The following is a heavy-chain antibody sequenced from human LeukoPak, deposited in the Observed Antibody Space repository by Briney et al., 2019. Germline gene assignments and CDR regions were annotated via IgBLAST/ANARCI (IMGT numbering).Heavy chain of an antibody. CDR1: GGSLSGSY. J-gene: IGHJ4*02. V-gene: IGHV4-34*01. Sequence: PSETLSLTCDVNGGSLSGSYWSWIRQSPEKGLEWIGSIYYSGSTYYNPSLKSRVTISVDRSKNQFSLKLSSVTAADTAVYYCARAPPGPLYVWGSYRSSWFFDYWGQGALVTVSS. D-gene: IGHD3-16*02. CDR3: ARAPPGPLYVWGSYRSSWFFDY. CDR2: IYYSGST.